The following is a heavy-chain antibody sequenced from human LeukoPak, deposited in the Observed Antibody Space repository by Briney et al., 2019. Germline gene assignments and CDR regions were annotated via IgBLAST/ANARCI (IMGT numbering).Heavy chain of an antibody. CDR2: IIDTGAGT. Sequence: QPGGSLRLSCAASGFTFSDSAMGWVRQAPGKGLEWVSIIIDTGAGTYYADSVKGRFTISRDNLRNTQSLQMSGLRVEDTAIYYCSKLTTGGYCNNNNCYAGFDSWGQGTLVTVSS. D-gene: IGHD2-2*03. CDR3: SKLTTGGYCNNNNCYAGFDS. J-gene: IGHJ4*02. CDR1: GFTFSDSA. V-gene: IGHV3-23*01.